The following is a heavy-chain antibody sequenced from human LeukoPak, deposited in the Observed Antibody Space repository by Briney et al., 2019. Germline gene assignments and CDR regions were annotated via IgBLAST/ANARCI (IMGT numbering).Heavy chain of an antibody. J-gene: IGHJ6*02. V-gene: IGHV1-18*01. D-gene: IGHD3-10*01. CDR1: GYTFTSYG. CDR3: ARGGGVRGSITMVRGVAPNYYSMDV. CDR2: ISAHNGNT. Sequence: GASVKVSCKASGYTFTSYGIRWVRQAPGQGLEWMGWISAHNGNTNYAQKLQGRVTMTTDTSTSTAYMELRSLRSDDTAVYYCARGGGVRGSITMVRGVAPNYYSMDVWGQGTTVTVSS.